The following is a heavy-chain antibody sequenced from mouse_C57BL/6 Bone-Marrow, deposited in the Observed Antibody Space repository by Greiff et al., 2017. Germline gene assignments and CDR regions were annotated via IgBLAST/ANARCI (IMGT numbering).Heavy chain of an antibody. CDR1: GFTFSSYG. D-gene: IGHD3-3*01. Sequence: EVQLVESGGDLVKPGGSLKLSCAASGFTFSSYGMSWVRQTPDKRLEWVATISSGGSYTYYPDSVKGRFTISRDNAKNTLYLQTSSLKSEDTAMYYCARLAGYYAMDYWGQGTSVTVSS. CDR3: ARLAGYYAMDY. V-gene: IGHV5-6*01. J-gene: IGHJ4*01. CDR2: ISSGGSYT.